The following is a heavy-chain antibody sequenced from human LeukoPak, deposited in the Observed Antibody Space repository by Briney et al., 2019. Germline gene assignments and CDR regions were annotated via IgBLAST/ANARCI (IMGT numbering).Heavy chain of an antibody. CDR2: ISSSRSYI. V-gene: IGHV3-21*01. J-gene: IGHJ4*02. D-gene: IGHD3-16*02. CDR1: GFTFSSYS. Sequence: GGSLRLSCAASGFTFSSYSMNWVRQAPGKGLEWVSSISSSRSYIYYTDSVKGRFTISRDNAKNSLYLQMNSLRAEDTAVYYCARDFELSHWGQGTLVTVSS. CDR3: ARDFELSH.